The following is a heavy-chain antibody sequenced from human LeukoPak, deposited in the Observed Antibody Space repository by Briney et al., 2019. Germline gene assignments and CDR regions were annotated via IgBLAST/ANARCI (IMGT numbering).Heavy chain of an antibody. J-gene: IGHJ4*02. CDR1: GYTFTGYY. Sequence: ASVKVSCKASGYTFTGYYMHWVRQAPGQGLEWMGWISAYNGNTNYAQKLQGRVTMTTDTSTSTAYMELRSLRSDDTAVYYCARDYEYDFWSGYHAGGDDYWGQGTLVTVSS. CDR3: ARDYEYDFWSGYHAGGDDY. V-gene: IGHV1-18*04. D-gene: IGHD3-3*01. CDR2: ISAYNGNT.